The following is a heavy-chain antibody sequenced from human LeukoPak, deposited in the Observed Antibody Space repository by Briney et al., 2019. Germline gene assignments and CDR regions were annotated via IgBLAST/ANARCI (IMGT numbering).Heavy chain of an antibody. CDR3: AKDLGSGSYYARLYYFDY. CDR2: ISGSGGST. CDR1: GFTFSSYA. Sequence: GGSLRLSCAASGFTFSSYAMSWVRQAPGKGLEWVSAISGSGGSTYYADSVKGRFTISRDNSKNTLYLQMNSLRAEDTAVYYCAKDLGSGSYYARLYYFDYWGQGTLVTVSS. J-gene: IGHJ4*02. V-gene: IGHV3-23*01. D-gene: IGHD1-26*01.